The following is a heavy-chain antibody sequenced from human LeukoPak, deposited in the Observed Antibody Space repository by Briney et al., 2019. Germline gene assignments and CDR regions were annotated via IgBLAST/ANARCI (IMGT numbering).Heavy chain of an antibody. CDR1: GFXFSSYA. V-gene: IGHV3-64D*09. CDR3: VRGYSFGPYGMDV. D-gene: IGHD2-15*01. J-gene: IGHJ6*02. CDR2: ISDSGGST. Sequence: GGSLRLSCLASGFXFSSYAMHWVRQAPGKGLEYLSAISDSGGSTYYADSVKGRFTISRDNSKNTLYLQMSSLRVEDTAVYFCVRGYSFGPYGMDVWGQGTTVTVSS.